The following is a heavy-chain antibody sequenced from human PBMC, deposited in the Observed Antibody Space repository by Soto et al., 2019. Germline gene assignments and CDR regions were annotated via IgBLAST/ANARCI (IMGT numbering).Heavy chain of an antibody. Sequence: QVQLVESGGGVVQPGRSLRLSCAASGFTFSSYGMHWVRQAPGKGLEWVAVISYDGSNKYYADSVKGRFTISRDNSKNTLYLQMNSLRAEDTAVYYCAKGAGYCSSTSCYGALSSSWYFDYWGQGTLVTVSS. CDR3: AKGAGYCSSTSCYGALSSSWYFDY. D-gene: IGHD2-2*01. CDR2: ISYDGSNK. CDR1: GFTFSSYG. J-gene: IGHJ4*02. V-gene: IGHV3-30*18.